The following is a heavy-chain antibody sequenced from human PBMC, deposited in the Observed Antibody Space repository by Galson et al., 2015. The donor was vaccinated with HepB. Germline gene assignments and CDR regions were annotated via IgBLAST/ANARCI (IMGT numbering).Heavy chain of an antibody. CDR1: GFTFSSYW. J-gene: IGHJ4*02. V-gene: IGHV3-74*01. D-gene: IGHD3-22*01. CDR3: ARDGSYYYDSSGYPSCYFDY. CDR2: INSDGSST. Sequence: SLRLSCAASGFTFSSYWMHWVRQAPGKGLVWVSRINSDGSSTSYADSVKGRFTISRDNAKNTLYLQMNSLRAEDTAVYYCARDGSYYYDSSGYPSCYFDYWGQGTLVTVSS.